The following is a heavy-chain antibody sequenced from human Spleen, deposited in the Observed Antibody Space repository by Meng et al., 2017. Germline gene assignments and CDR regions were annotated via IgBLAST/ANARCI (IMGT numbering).Heavy chain of an antibody. V-gene: IGHV1-2*02. CDR3: ARDEDISAAGKLFGDY. D-gene: IGHD6-25*01. J-gene: IGHJ4*02. Sequence: ASVKVSCKVSGYTFTNYYMHWVRQAPGQGLEWMGSINPDSGATDYVQKFQGRVTMTRDTSINTAYMELSGLRSDDTAMYYCARDEDISAAGKLFGDYWGQGTLVTVSS. CDR2: INPDSGAT. CDR1: GYTFTNYY.